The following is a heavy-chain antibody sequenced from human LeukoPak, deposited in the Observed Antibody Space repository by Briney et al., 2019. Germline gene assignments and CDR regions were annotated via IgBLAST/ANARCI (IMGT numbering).Heavy chain of an antibody. J-gene: IGHJ4*02. CDR2: INPNSGGT. V-gene: IGHV1-2*02. CDR3: ATGLWFGESH. CDR1: GYTFTGYY. D-gene: IGHD3-10*01. Sequence: ASVKVSCKASGYTFTGYYMHWVRQAPGQGLEWMGWINPNSGGTNYAQKFQGRVTMTEDTSTDTAYMELSSLRSEDTAVYYCATGLWFGESHWGQGTLVTVS.